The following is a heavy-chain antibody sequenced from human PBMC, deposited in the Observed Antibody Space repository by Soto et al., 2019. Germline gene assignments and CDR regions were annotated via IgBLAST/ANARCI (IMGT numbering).Heavy chain of an antibody. Sequence: KPGGSLRLSCAASGFTFSNAWMSWVRQAPGKGLEWVGRIKSKTDGGTTDYAAPVKGRFTISRDDSKNTLYLQMNSLKTEDTAVYYCTTDTIADRKNWNDEAGDENYYYGRDVWGQGTTVTVSS. CDR1: GFTFSNAW. CDR3: TTDTIADRKNWNDEAGDENYYYGRDV. CDR2: IKSKTDGGTT. D-gene: IGHD1-1*01. J-gene: IGHJ6*02. V-gene: IGHV3-15*01.